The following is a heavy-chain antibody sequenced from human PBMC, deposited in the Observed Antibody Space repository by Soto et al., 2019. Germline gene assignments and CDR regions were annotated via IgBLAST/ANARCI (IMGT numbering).Heavy chain of an antibody. Sequence: SETLSLTCSVSGGSVSISTYYWAWVRQPPGKGLEWLGSILHSGSTYYNPSLKSRLTLSVDTSEDQFSLNLSSVTATDTGVYYCATLPAAMYFYGSDVWGPGTTVTVSS. D-gene: IGHD2-2*01. J-gene: IGHJ6*02. CDR2: ILHSGST. CDR3: ATLPAAMYFYGSDV. CDR1: GGSVSISTYY. V-gene: IGHV4-39*01.